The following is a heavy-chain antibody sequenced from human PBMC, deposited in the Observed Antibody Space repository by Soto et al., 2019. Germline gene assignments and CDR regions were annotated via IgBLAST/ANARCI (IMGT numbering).Heavy chain of an antibody. CDR1: GYTFTNYG. CDR2: IGGYKGNT. D-gene: IGHD5-18*01. J-gene: IGHJ4*02. CDR3: APHTLDTGMPSGY. V-gene: IGHV1-18*01. Sequence: ASVTVSCKASGYTFTNYGVIWVRQAPGQGLEWMGWIGGYKGNTNYAQKLQGRVTLTTDTSTSTAYMELRSLRSDDTAVYYCAPHTLDTGMPSGYWGQGTLVTVSS.